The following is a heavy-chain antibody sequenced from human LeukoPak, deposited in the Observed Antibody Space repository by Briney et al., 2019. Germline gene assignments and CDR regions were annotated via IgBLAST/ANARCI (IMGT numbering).Heavy chain of an antibody. CDR3: AGDHSSSWNYFDY. CDR2: ISSSATTI. V-gene: IGHV3-11*04. D-gene: IGHD6-13*01. Sequence: GGSLRLSCAASGFTFSDYYMNWIRQAPGKGLEWVSYISSSATTIYYADSVKGRFTIPRDNAKKSMYLQMNSLRAEDTAVYYCAGDHSSSWNYFDYWGQGTLVTVSS. J-gene: IGHJ4*02. CDR1: GFTFSDYY.